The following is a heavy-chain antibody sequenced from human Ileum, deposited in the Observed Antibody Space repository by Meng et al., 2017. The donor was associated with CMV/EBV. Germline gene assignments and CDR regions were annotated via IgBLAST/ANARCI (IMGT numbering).Heavy chain of an antibody. CDR3: AKDAFSSGFDL. Sequence: SCSASGFAFSVFAFLWVRQAPGKGLEWVAFIQFDGRDHFYGASVTGRFTVSSDNSKNTVYLQMNSLRTDDTAVYFCAKDAFSSGFDLWGQGTLVTVSS. J-gene: IGHJ4*02. CDR1: GFAFSVFA. CDR2: IQFDGRDH. V-gene: IGHV3-30*02. D-gene: IGHD2/OR15-2a*01.